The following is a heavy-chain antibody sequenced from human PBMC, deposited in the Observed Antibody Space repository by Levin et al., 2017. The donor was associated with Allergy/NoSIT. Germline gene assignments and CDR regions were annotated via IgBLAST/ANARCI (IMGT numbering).Heavy chain of an antibody. D-gene: IGHD3-10*01. CDR3: ARNVYSGFDY. Sequence: ASVKVSCKASGYTFTNWFMYWVRQAPGQGLDWVGMIKPSSGGTTYAPKFQGRVTMTSDTSTSTVYMELTSLRSEDTAVYYCARNVYSGFDYWGQGTLVTVSS. J-gene: IGHJ4*02. CDR1: GYTFTNWF. V-gene: IGHV1-46*01. CDR2: IKPSSGGT.